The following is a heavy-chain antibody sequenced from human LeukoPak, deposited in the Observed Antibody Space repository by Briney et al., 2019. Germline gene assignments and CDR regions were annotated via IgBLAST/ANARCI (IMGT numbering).Heavy chain of an antibody. CDR3: AREAMYSYGNNFDY. Sequence: SETLSLTCAVSGGSISSSNWWSWVRQPPGKGLEWIGEIYHSGSTNYNPSLKSRVTISVDKSKSQFSLKLSSVTAADTAVYHCAREAMYSYGNNFDYWGQGTLVTVSS. D-gene: IGHD5-18*01. CDR1: GGSISSSNW. V-gene: IGHV4-4*02. CDR2: IYHSGST. J-gene: IGHJ4*02.